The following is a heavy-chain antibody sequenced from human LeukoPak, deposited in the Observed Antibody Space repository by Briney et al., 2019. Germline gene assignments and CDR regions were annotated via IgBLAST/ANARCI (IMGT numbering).Heavy chain of an antibody. CDR1: GGSFSGYY. V-gene: IGHV4-34*01. Sequence: SETLSLTCAVYGGSFSGYYWSWIRQPPGKGLEWIGEIYHSGSTNYNPSLKSRVTISVDNSKNQFSLKMSSMTAADTAIYYCAKSDYYGASDYWGQGTLVTVSS. J-gene: IGHJ4*02. CDR2: IYHSGST. CDR3: AKSDYYGASDY. D-gene: IGHD3-10*01.